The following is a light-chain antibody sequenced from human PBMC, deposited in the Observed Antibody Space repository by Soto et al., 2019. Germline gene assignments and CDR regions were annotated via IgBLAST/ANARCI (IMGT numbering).Light chain of an antibody. V-gene: IGKV3-20*01. CDR3: QQYGSSPLT. CDR1: QSVSSSY. Sequence: EIVLTQSPGTLSLSPGERATLSCRASQSVSSSYVAWYQQKPGQAPRLLIYGASSRATGIPDRFSGSGSGTDFTLTISRLEPEEFAVYYCQQYGSSPLTFGQGTKVEIK. J-gene: IGKJ1*01. CDR2: GAS.